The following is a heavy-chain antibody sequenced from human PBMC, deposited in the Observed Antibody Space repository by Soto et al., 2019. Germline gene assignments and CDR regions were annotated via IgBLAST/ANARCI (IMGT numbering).Heavy chain of an antibody. J-gene: IGHJ4*02. CDR3: AKDNPVIAAADPFFDY. CDR1: GFTFSSYG. Sequence: PRGSLRLSCAASGFTFSSYGMHWVRQAPGKGLEWVAVISYDGSNKYYADSVKGRFTISRDNSKNTLYLQMNSLRAEDTAVYYCAKDNPVIAAADPFFDYWGQGTLVTVSS. D-gene: IGHD6-13*01. V-gene: IGHV3-30*18. CDR2: ISYDGSNK.